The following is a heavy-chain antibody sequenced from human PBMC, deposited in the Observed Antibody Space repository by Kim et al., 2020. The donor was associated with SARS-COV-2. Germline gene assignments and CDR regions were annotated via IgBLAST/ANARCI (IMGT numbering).Heavy chain of an antibody. J-gene: IGHJ4*02. CDR2: IYYSGST. Sequence: SETLSLTCTVSGGSISSSSYYWGWIRQPPGKGLEWIGSIYYSGSTYYNPSLKSRVTISVDTSKNQFSLKLSSVTAADTAVYYCARHMLGYCSGGSCAQWGPSVDYWGQGTLVTVSS. V-gene: IGHV4-39*01. CDR3: ARHMLGYCSGGSCAQWGPSVDY. D-gene: IGHD2-15*01. CDR1: GGSISSSSYY.